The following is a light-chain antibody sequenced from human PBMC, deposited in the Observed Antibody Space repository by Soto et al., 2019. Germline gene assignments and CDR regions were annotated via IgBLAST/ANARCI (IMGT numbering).Light chain of an antibody. V-gene: IGLV1-40*01. CDR1: SSNIGAGYD. Sequence: SVLTQPPSVSGAPGQRVTISCTGSSSNIGAGYDVHWYQQLPGTAPKLLIYTNNNRPSGVPDRFSGSKSGTSASLAIVGLQAEDVFFYYSQSYDIDFLCFFVFGTGTNVTVL. CDR3: QSYDIDFLCFFV. CDR2: TNN. J-gene: IGLJ1*01.